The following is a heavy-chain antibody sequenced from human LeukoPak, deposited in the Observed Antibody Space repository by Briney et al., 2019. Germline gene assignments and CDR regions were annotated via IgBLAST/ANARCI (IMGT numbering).Heavy chain of an antibody. CDR1: GYTFTGYY. J-gene: IGHJ6*03. Sequence: ASVKVSCKASGYTFTGYYMHWVRQAPGQGLEGMGWINPNSGDTNYAQKFQGRVTMTRDTSISTAYMELSSLRSDDTAVYYCSRDFGEPTGYYMDVWGKGTTVTVSS. CDR2: INPNSGDT. V-gene: IGHV1-2*02. CDR3: SRDFGEPTGYYMDV. D-gene: IGHD3-3*01.